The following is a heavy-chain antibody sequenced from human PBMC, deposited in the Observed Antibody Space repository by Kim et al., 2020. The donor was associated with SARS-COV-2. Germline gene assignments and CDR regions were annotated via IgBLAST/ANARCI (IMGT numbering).Heavy chain of an antibody. CDR3: ERPRPPPQHHGIAAAGDYYGMDV. CDR2: IIPIFGTA. D-gene: IGHD6-13*01. CDR1: GGTFSSYA. Sequence: SVKVSCKASGGTFSSYAISWVRQAPGQGLEWMGGIIPIFGTANYAQKFQGRVTITADESTSTAYMELSSLRSEDTAVYYCERPRPPPQHHGIAAAGDYYGMDVWCQGTTVTVSS. J-gene: IGHJ6*02. V-gene: IGHV1-69*13.